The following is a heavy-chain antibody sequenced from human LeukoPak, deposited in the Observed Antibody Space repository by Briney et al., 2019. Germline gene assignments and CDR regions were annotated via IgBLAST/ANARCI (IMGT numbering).Heavy chain of an antibody. CDR2: IIPIFGIA. CDR1: GGTFSIYA. V-gene: IGHV1-69*04. D-gene: IGHD6-19*01. J-gene: IGHJ4*02. CDR3: AEIAVAGSGEHDY. Sequence: SVKVSCKASGGTFSIYAINWVRQAPGQGLEWMGRIIPIFGIANYAQKFQGRVTITADKSTSTAYMELSSLRSEDTAVYYCAEIAVAGSGEHDYWGQGNLVTVSS.